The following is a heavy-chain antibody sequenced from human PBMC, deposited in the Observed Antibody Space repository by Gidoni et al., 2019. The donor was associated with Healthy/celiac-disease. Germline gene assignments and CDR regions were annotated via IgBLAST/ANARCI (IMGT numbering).Heavy chain of an antibody. J-gene: IGHJ4*02. D-gene: IGHD2-8*01. CDR2: ISGRCCST. CDR3: AKGSPDIVLMVYAVQIDY. V-gene: IGHV3-23*01. Sequence: EVQLLESGGGLVQPGGSLRLSCAASGFPFSSFAMSWVRQAPGKGLDWVSAISGRCCSTYYADSVKGRFTISRDNSKNTLYLQMNSLRAEDTAVYYCAKGSPDIVLMVYAVQIDYWGQGTLVTVSS. CDR1: GFPFSSFA.